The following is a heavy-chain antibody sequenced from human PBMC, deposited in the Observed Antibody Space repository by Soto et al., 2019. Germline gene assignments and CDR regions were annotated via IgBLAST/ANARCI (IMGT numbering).Heavy chain of an antibody. CDR1: GFTFSSYW. CDR3: ARRGNILTHDGMDV. V-gene: IGHV3-7*01. Sequence: GGSLRLSCAASGFTFSSYWMSWVRQAPGKGLEWVANIKQDGSEKYYVDSVKGRFTISRDNAKNSLYLQMNSLRAEDTAVYYCARRGNILTHDGMDVWGPGTTVTVSS. D-gene: IGHD3-9*01. CDR2: IKQDGSEK. J-gene: IGHJ6*02.